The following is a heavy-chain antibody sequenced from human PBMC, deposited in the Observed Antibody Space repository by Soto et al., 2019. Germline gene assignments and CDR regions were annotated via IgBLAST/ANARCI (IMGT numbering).Heavy chain of an antibody. Sequence: SGPTLVNPTQTLTLTCTFSGFSLSTSGMCVSWIRQPPGKALEWLALIDWDDDKYYSTSLKTRLTISKDTSKNQVVLTMTNMDPVDTATYYCARLRFGELLPYYYYGMDVWGQGTTVTVSS. CDR3: ARLRFGELLPYYYYGMDV. CDR2: IDWDDDK. J-gene: IGHJ6*02. CDR1: GFSLSTSGMC. V-gene: IGHV2-70*01. D-gene: IGHD3-10*01.